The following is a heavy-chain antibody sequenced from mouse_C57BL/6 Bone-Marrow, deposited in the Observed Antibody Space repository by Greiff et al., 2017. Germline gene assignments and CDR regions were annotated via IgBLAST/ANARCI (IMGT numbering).Heavy chain of an antibody. CDR3: ATYGSSADWYFDV. V-gene: IGHV1-55*01. CDR2: IYPGSGST. CDR1: GFNIKDYY. J-gene: IGHJ1*03. D-gene: IGHD1-1*01. Sequence: QVQLQQSGAELVKPGASVKLSCTASGFNIKDYYMHWVKQRPGQGLEWIGDIYPGSGSTNYNEKFKSKATLTVDTSSSTAYMQLSSLTSEDSAVYYCATYGSSADWYFDVWGTGTTVTVSS.